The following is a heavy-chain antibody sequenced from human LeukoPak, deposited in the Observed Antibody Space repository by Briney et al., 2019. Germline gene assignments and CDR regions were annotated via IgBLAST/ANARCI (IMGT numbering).Heavy chain of an antibody. D-gene: IGHD3-16*01. CDR2: IYYSGST. CDR1: GGSISSSSYY. CDR3: ARLIGLGEVSPYFDS. Sequence: SETLSLTCTVSGGSISSSSYYWGWIRRPPGKGLEWIGSIYYSGSTYYNPSLKSRVTISVDTSKNQFSLKLSSVTAADTAVYYCARLIGLGEVSPYFDSWGQGRLVTVSS. J-gene: IGHJ4*02. V-gene: IGHV4-39*01.